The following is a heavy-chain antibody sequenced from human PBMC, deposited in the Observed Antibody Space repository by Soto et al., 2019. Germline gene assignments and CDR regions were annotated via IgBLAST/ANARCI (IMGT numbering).Heavy chain of an antibody. V-gene: IGHV3-64D*06. D-gene: IGHD5-12*01. CDR1: GFTFSSYA. CDR3: VKSRGGNNFDFFD. Sequence: GGSLRLSCSASGFTFSSYAMHWVRQAPGKGLEYVSGVRGNGDPPFYADSVKGRFTISRDNSKNTLYLQMSGLSADDTAVYYCVKSRGGNNFDFFDWGQGXLVTVSS. CDR2: VRGNGDPP. J-gene: IGHJ4*02.